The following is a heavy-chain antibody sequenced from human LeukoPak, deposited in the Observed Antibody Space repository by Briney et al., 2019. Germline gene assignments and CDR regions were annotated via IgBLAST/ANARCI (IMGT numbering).Heavy chain of an antibody. CDR1: GGSISSSNW. Sequence: GTLSLPFAVSGGSISSSNWWSWARQPPGKGLEWLGEIYHSGSTNYNPSLKSWVTISVDKSKNQFSLKLSCVTAADTAVYYCARRGSSWLDYWGQGTLVTVSS. V-gene: IGHV4-4*02. J-gene: IGHJ4*02. CDR2: IYHSGST. CDR3: ARRGSSWLDY. D-gene: IGHD6-13*01.